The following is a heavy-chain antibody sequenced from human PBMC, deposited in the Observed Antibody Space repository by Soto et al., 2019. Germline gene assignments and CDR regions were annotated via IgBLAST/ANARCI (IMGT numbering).Heavy chain of an antibody. CDR1: GFTFGDYA. V-gene: IGHV3-49*03. J-gene: IGHJ5*02. D-gene: IGHD6-19*01. Sequence: HPGGSLRLSCTASGFTFGDYAMSWSRQAPGKGLEWVGFIRSKAYGGTTEYAASVKGRFTISRDDSKSIAYLQMNSLKTEDTAVYYCTRGQGQWLVLSPSLPNWFDPWGQGTLVTVSS. CDR2: IRSKAYGGTT. CDR3: TRGQGQWLVLSPSLPNWFDP.